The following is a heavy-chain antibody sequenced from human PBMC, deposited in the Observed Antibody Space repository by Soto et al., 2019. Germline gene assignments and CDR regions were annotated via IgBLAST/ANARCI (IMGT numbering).Heavy chain of an antibody. V-gene: IGHV4-30-2*01. J-gene: IGHJ2*01. CDR3: ARSTVTTSYWYFDL. Sequence: QLQLQESGSGLVKPSQTLSLTCAVSGGSISSGGYSWSWIRQPPGKGLEWIGYIYHSGSTYYNPSLKSRVTISVDRSKTQFSLKLSSVTAADTAVYYCARSTVTTSYWYFDLWGRGTLVTVSS. CDR2: IYHSGST. CDR1: GGSISSGGYS. D-gene: IGHD4-17*01.